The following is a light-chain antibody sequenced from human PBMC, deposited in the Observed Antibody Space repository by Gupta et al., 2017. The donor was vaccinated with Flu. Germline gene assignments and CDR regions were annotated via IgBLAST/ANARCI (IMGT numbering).Light chain of an antibody. CDR3: ATWDDSLSGPVV. CDR1: TSTIGSNN. Sequence: VTIACSGRTSTIGSNNVYWYQQPPGTAPKLLISNNNQRPSGVPDRFSGSKSGTSASLAISGLRSEDEALYYCATWDDSLSGPVVFGGGTKLTVL. J-gene: IGLJ2*01. CDR2: NNN. V-gene: IGLV1-47*01.